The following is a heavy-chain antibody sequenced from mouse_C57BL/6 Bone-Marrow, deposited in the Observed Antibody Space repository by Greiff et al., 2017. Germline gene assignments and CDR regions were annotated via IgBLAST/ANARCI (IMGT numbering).Heavy chain of an antibody. V-gene: IGHV1-82*01. CDR2: IYPGDGDT. D-gene: IGHD2-1*01. J-gene: IGHJ4*01. CDR1: GYAFSSSW. CDR3: AVLYFMDY. Sequence: QVQLQQSGPELVKPGASVKISCKASGYAFSSSWMNWVKQRPGKGLEWIGRIYPGDGDTNYNGKFKGKATLTADKSSSTAYMQLSSLTSEDSAVYFCAVLYFMDYWGQGTSVTVSS.